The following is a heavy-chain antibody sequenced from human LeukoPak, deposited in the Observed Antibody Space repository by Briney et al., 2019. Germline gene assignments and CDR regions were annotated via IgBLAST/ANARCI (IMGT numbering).Heavy chain of an antibody. Sequence: PGGSLRLPCAASGFTFSTYGMQWVRQAPGKGLEWAAVISYDGTNKYYADSVRGRFTISRDNSKNTLYAQVNSLSVHDTPVYLFATKSLIGYTDQWGQGTLVSVSS. CDR3: ATKSLIGYTDQ. V-gene: IGHV3-30*03. J-gene: IGHJ4*02. D-gene: IGHD2-2*02. CDR1: GFTFSTYG. CDR2: ISYDGTNK.